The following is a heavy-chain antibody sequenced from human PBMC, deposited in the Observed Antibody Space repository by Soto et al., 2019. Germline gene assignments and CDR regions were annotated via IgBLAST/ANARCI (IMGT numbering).Heavy chain of an antibody. CDR3: ASREGDIVLVPADF. Sequence: QVQLVESGGGVVQPGRSLRLSCAASGFTFSSYAMHWVRQAPGKGLEWVAVISYDGSNKYYADSVKGRFTISRDNSKITLDLQMNSLRAEDTAVYYCASREGDIVLVPADFWGQGTLVTVSS. CDR1: GFTFSSYA. V-gene: IGHV3-30-3*01. CDR2: ISYDGSNK. D-gene: IGHD2-2*01. J-gene: IGHJ4*02.